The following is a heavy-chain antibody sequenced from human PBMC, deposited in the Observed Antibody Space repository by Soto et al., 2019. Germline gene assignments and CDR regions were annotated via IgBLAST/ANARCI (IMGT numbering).Heavy chain of an antibody. V-gene: IGHV4-59*01. J-gene: IGHJ4*02. D-gene: IGHD5-12*01. Sequence: SETLSLTCTVSGGTIRSYYWSWIRQPPGKGLEWIGYIYYSGSTNYNPSLKSRVTLLVDTSNSQFSLKLSSVTAADTAVYYCARSGPRTDFDYWGQGTLVTVSS. CDR3: ARSGPRTDFDY. CDR2: IYYSGST. CDR1: GGTIRSYY.